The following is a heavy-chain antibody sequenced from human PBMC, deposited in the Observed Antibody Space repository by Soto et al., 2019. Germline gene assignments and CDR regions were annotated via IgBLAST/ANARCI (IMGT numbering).Heavy chain of an antibody. Sequence: EVQLVESGGDLVQPGGSLKLSCAASGFSFSNYWMTWVRQAPGKGLEWVANIKQDGSERYYVDSVKGRFTISRDNAKNSLYLQMNSLRVEDTAVYYCARVANRYFDLWGRGTLVTVSS. J-gene: IGHJ2*01. CDR3: ARVANRYFDL. CDR2: IKQDGSER. V-gene: IGHV3-7*01. CDR1: GFSFSNYW.